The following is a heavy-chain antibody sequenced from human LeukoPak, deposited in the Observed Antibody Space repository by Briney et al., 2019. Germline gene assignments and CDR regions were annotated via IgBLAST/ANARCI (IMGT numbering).Heavy chain of an antibody. J-gene: IGHJ2*01. D-gene: IGHD5-18*01. Sequence: PSETLSLTCTVSGGSISSYYWSWIRQPPGKGLEWIGTIYSSGTTYYTPSLKSRVTISVDTSKNQFSLKLSSVTAADTAVYYCARPKTTSMVPWYFDLWGRGTLVTVSS. CDR3: ARPKTTSMVPWYFDL. V-gene: IGHV4-59*04. CDR2: IYSSGTT. CDR1: GGSISSYY.